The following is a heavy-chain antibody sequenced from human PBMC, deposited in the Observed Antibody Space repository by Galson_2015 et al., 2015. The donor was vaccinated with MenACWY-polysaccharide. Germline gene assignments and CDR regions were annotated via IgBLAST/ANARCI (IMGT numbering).Heavy chain of an antibody. V-gene: IGHV3-23*01. CDR2: VSGSGGST. J-gene: IGHJ5*02. CDR3: AGDPTVSPVRWFDP. D-gene: IGHD4-11*01. CDR1: GFTFSNFA. Sequence: SLRLSCAASGFTFSNFAMSWVRQAPGKGLEWVSAVSGSGGSTYYADSVRGRFTTSRDNSRNTVDLQMNSLRAEDTAIYYCAGDPTVSPVRWFDPWGQGTLVTVSS.